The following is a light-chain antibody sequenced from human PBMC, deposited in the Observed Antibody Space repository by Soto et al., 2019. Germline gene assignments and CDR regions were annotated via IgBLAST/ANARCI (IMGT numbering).Light chain of an antibody. Sequence: DVQMTQSPSSVSASVGDTVTITCRASHDIFTWVAWYQQKPGKAPNLLIYAASDLQDGVPSRFSGRRSGTAFTLTISSLQPEEVGTDYCQQSNSFPYAFGGGTKVEIK. CDR1: HDIFTW. J-gene: IGKJ4*01. CDR3: QQSNSFPYA. V-gene: IGKV1-12*01. CDR2: AAS.